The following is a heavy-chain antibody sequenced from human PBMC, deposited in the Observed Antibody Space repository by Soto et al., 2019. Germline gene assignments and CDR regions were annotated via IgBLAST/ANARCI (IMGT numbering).Heavy chain of an antibody. CDR1: GFTFSSYG. CDR3: ARMGPEPHYYYYMDV. D-gene: IGHD1-1*01. CDR2: IWYDGSNK. J-gene: IGHJ6*03. Sequence: GGSLRLSCAASGFTFSSYGMHWVRQAPGKGLEWVAVIWYDGSNKYYADSVKGRFTISRDNSKNTLYLQMNSLRAEDTAVYYCARMGPEPHYYYYMDVWGKGTTVTVSS. V-gene: IGHV3-33*01.